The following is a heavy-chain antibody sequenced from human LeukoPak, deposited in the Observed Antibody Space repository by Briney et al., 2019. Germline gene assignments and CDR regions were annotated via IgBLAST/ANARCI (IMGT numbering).Heavy chain of an antibody. CDR1: GGSISSGGYY. CDR2: IYYSGST. D-gene: IGHD3-9*01. Sequence: SETLSLTCTVSGGSISSGGYYWSWIRQPPGKGLEWIGYIYYSGSTNYSPSLKSRVTISVDTSKNQFSLKLSSVTAADTAVYYCARERVREDFDWLTPIFGRSAFDIWGQGTMVTVSS. V-gene: IGHV4-61*08. CDR3: ARERVREDFDWLTPIFGRSAFDI. J-gene: IGHJ3*02.